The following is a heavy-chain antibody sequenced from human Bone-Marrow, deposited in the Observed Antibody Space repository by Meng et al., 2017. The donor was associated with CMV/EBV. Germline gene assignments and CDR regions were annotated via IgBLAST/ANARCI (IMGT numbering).Heavy chain of an antibody. V-gene: IGHV3-23*01. J-gene: IGHJ5*02. CDR2: IIASGGDT. D-gene: IGHD2/OR15-2a*01. CDR3: ARDRIGTFPNWFDP. Sequence: SGFTFNNYGMTWVRQAPGKGLDWVAAIIASGGDTVYADSVKGRFTISRDNSRNTLYLHMSSLRDEDTAVYYCARDRIGTFPNWFDPWGQGTLVTVSS. CDR1: GFTFNNYG.